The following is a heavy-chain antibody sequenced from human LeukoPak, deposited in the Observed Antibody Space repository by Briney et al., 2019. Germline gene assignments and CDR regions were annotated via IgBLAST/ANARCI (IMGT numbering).Heavy chain of an antibody. V-gene: IGHV3-21*01. CDR2: ISSSSSYI. Sequence: GGSLRLSCAASGFTFSSYSMNWVRQAPGKGLEGVSSISSSSSYIYYADSVKGRFTISRDNAKNSLYLQMNSLRAEDTAVYYCASSLYYDSSAVDYWGQGTLVTVSS. J-gene: IGHJ4*02. CDR1: GFTFSSYS. D-gene: IGHD3-22*01. CDR3: ASSLYYDSSAVDY.